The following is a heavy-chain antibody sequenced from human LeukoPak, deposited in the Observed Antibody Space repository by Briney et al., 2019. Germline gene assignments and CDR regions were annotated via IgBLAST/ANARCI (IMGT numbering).Heavy chain of an antibody. J-gene: IGHJ4*02. CDR3: ARNLRYFDWLLPDY. Sequence: GGSLRLSCAASGFPFNSFWMHWVRQAPGKGLVWVSDMNEYSTTIRYADSVKGRFTISRDNAKNSLYLQMNSLRAEDTALYHCARNLRYFDWLLPDYWGQGTLVTVSS. CDR2: MNEYSTTI. D-gene: IGHD3-9*01. V-gene: IGHV3-74*01. CDR1: GFPFNSFW.